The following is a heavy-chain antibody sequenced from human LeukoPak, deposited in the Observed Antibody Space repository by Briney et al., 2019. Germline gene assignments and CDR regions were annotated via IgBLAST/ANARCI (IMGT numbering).Heavy chain of an antibody. CDR1: GGSISSYY. Sequence: PSETLSLTCTVSGGSISSYYWSWIRQPPGKGLEWIGYIYDSGGTNYNPSLKSRVTISVDTSKNQFSLNLSSVTAADTAVYYCARRDTVMTPFDYWGQGTLVTVSS. CDR2: IYDSGGT. CDR3: ARRDTVMTPFDY. J-gene: IGHJ4*02. V-gene: IGHV4-59*08. D-gene: IGHD5-18*01.